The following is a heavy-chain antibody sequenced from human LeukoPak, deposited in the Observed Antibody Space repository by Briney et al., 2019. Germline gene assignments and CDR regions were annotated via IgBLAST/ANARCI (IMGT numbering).Heavy chain of an antibody. CDR1: GFTFSSYA. J-gene: IGHJ4*02. V-gene: IGHV3-64*01. Sequence: GGSLRLSCAASGFTFSSYAMHWVRQAPGKGLEYVSAISSNGGSTYYANSVKGRFTISRDNSKNTLYLQMGSLRAEDMAVCYCARASAVAGTGDYWGQGTLVTVSS. CDR2: ISSNGGST. D-gene: IGHD6-19*01. CDR3: ARASAVAGTGDY.